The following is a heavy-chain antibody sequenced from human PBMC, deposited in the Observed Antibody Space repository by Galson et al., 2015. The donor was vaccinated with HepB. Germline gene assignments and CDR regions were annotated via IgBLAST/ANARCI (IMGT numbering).Heavy chain of an antibody. V-gene: IGHV1-3*01. CDR2: INAGNGNT. J-gene: IGHJ6*02. D-gene: IGHD6-6*01. Sequence: SVKVSCKASGYTFTSYAMHWVRQAPGQRLEWMGWINAGNGNTKYSQKFQGRVTITRDTSASTAHMELSSLRSEDTAVYYCASSMAHGYYYGMDVWGQGTTVTVSS. CDR1: GYTFTSYA. CDR3: ASSMAHGYYYGMDV.